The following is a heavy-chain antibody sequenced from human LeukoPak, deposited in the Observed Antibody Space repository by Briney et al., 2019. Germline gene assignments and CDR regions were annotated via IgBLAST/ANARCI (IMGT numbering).Heavy chain of an antibody. Sequence: GGSLRLSCTVSGFTFSIFEMNWVRQAPGKGLEWVGFIRNKAYGGTAEYAASVKGRFTISRDDSKSIAYLQMNSLKTEDTAVYYCARGIIGLRGFDYWGQGTLVTVSS. J-gene: IGHJ4*02. D-gene: IGHD1-20*01. CDR3: ARGIIGLRGFDY. CDR2: IRNKAYGGTA. V-gene: IGHV3-49*04. CDR1: GFTFSIFE.